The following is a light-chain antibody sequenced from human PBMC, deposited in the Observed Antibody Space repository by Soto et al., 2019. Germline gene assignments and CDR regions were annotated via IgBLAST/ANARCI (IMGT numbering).Light chain of an antibody. Sequence: EIVLTQSPGTLSLSPGERATLSCRASQSVSSNLAWYQQKPGQAPRILIYGVYTRDPGIPARFSGSGSGTEFTLTISRLQSEDFEVYYCQQYNNWPRTFGQGTKVDIK. CDR1: QSVSSN. J-gene: IGKJ1*01. CDR2: GVY. V-gene: IGKV3D-15*01. CDR3: QQYNNWPRT.